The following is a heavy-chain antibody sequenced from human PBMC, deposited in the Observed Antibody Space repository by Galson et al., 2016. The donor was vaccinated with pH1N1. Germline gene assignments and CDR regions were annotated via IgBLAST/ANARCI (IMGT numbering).Heavy chain of an antibody. CDR2: ISASGANT. J-gene: IGHJ4*02. CDR1: GFTFNIFA. CDR3: AKLDSSGYYYGRFDS. Sequence: SLRLSCAASGFTFNIFAMSWVRQAPGKGPEWVSSISASGANTNYADPVKGRFTISRDNSKNTLYLQTNSLRAEDTAIYYCAKLDSSGYYYGRFDSWGQGTRVTVSS. V-gene: IGHV3-23*01. D-gene: IGHD3-22*01.